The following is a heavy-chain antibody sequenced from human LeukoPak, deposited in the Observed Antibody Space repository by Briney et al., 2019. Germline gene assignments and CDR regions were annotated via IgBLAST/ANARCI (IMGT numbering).Heavy chain of an antibody. Sequence: GGSLRLSCAASGFTFSSYGMHWVRQAPGKGLEWVAVISYDGSNKYYADSVKGRFTISRDNSKNTLYLQMNSLRAEDTAVYYCAQGRAAFFWGQGTLVTVSS. CDR2: ISYDGSNK. J-gene: IGHJ4*02. CDR1: GFTFSSYG. CDR3: AQGRAAFF. V-gene: IGHV3-30*03. D-gene: IGHD6-25*01.